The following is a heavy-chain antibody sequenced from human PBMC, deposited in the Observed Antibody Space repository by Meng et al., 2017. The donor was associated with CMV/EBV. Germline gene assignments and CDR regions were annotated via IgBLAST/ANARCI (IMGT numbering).Heavy chain of an antibody. CDR3: ARTGEYPTFDY. J-gene: IGHJ4*02. V-gene: IGHV4-30-4*08. CDR2: IYYSGST. D-gene: IGHD2/OR15-2a*01. Sequence: QVQLPGSGPGLAKHSQTLSLTRTVAGGSSRSGDYDWSWIRQAPGKGLEWIGYIYYSGSTYYNPSLKSRVTISVDTSKNQFSLKLSSVTAADTAVYYCARTGEYPTFDYWGQGTLVTVSS. CDR1: GGSSRSGDYD.